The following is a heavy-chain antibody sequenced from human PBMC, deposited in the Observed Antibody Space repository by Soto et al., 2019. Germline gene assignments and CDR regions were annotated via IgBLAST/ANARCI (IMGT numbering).Heavy chain of an antibody. V-gene: IGHV1-18*01. Sequence: ASVKVSCKASGYTFTSYGISWVRQAPGQGLEWMGWISAYNGNTNYAQKLQGRVTMTTDTSTSTAYMELRSLRSDDTAVYYCSRDASIAARPSYYYYYGMDVWGQGTTVTVSS. D-gene: IGHD6-6*01. CDR1: GYTFTSYG. J-gene: IGHJ6*02. CDR2: ISAYNGNT. CDR3: SRDASIAARPSYYYYYGMDV.